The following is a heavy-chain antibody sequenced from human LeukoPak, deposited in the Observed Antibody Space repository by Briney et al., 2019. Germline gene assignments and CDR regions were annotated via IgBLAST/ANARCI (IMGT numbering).Heavy chain of an antibody. Sequence: SETLSLTCTVSDDSITIYYWTWVRQPPGKGLEWIGYIYYTGSTNYNPSLKSRVSISVDTSKNQFSLKLSSVTAADTAVYYCARVYGSGYDFRGAFDSWGQGTMVTVSS. J-gene: IGHJ3*02. CDR3: ARVYGSGYDFRGAFDS. CDR1: DDSITIYY. V-gene: IGHV4-59*01. D-gene: IGHD5-12*01. CDR2: IYYTGST.